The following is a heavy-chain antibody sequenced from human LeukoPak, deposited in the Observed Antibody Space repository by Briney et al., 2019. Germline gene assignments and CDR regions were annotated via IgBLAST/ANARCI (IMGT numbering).Heavy chain of an antibody. V-gene: IGHV1-2*02. CDR1: GYSFTDYY. D-gene: IGHD2-21*01. CDR3: ARADRLHGGPYLIGP. Sequence: ASVKVSCKTSGYSFTDYYMHLVRQAPGQGLEWMGWINPNSGGTSSAQKFQGRVTMTRDTSITTVYMEVSWLTSDDTAIYYCARADRLHGGPYLIGPWGQGTLVTVSS. CDR2: INPNSGGT. J-gene: IGHJ5*02.